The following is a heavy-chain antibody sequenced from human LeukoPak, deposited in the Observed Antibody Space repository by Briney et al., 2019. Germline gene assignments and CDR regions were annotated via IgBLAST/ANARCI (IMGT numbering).Heavy chain of an antibody. Sequence: GGSLRLSCATSGFTVSSNYMTWVRQAPGKGLEWVSVIYSGGGTRYADSVKGRFTISRDNSKNTLYLEMNSLRADDTAVYYCAKDRPTVYSSSWLHFLDSWGQGTLVTVSS. CDR1: GFTVSSNY. D-gene: IGHD6-13*01. CDR3: AKDRPTVYSSSWLHFLDS. V-gene: IGHV3-66*01. J-gene: IGHJ4*02. CDR2: IYSGGGT.